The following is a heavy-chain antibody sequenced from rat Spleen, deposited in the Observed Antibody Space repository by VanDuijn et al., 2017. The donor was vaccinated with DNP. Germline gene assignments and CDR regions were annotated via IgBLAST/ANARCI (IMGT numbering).Heavy chain of an antibody. V-gene: IGHV5-17*01. D-gene: IGHD5-1*01. Sequence: EVQLVESGGGVVQPGKSLKLSCAASGFSFSDSAMAWVRQSPKMGLEWVATIIYDGSHTFYRDSVQGRFIISRDNAKTTLNLQMDSLRSEDTATYYCKVGAQYWGQGVMVTVSS. CDR2: IIYDGSHT. CDR1: GFSFSDSA. CDR3: KVGAQY. J-gene: IGHJ2*01.